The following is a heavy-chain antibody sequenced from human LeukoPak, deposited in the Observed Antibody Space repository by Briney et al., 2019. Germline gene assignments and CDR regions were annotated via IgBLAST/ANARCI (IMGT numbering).Heavy chain of an antibody. J-gene: IGHJ4*02. CDR1: GGSISSGGYY. D-gene: IGHD4-17*01. V-gene: IGHV4-30-2*01. CDR2: IYHSGST. CDR3: ARIWTTVTSEA. Sequence: SETLSLTCTVSGGSISSGGYYWSWIRQPPGKGLEWIGYIYHSGSTYYNPSLKSRVTISVDRSKNQFSLKLSSVTAADTAVYYCARIWTTVTSEAWGQGTLVTVSS.